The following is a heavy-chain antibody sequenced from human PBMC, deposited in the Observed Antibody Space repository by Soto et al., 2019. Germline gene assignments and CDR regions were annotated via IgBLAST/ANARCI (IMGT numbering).Heavy chain of an antibody. V-gene: IGHV4-34*01. CDR3: AMRTGRWLTYVY. CDR2: ITHSGST. J-gene: IGHJ4*02. CDR1: GGSFSAYY. D-gene: IGHD5-12*01. Sequence: PSETLSLTCALSGGSFSAYYWSLIRQPPGKGLEWIGEITHSGSTNYNPSLNRRVTISVDTSKNQFSLRLKSVTAADTAVYYCAMRTGRWLTYVYWGKGTLVTVSS.